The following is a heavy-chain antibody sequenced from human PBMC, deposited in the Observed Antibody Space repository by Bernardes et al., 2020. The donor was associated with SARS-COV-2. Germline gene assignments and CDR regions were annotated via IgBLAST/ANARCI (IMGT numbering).Heavy chain of an antibody. Sequence: SETLSLTCAVYGGSFSGYYWSWIRQPPGKGLEWIGEINHSGSTNYNPSLKSRVTISVDTSKNQFSLKLSSVTAADTAVYYCARGSRGWHYYYGMDVWGQGTTVTVSS. V-gene: IGHV4-34*01. J-gene: IGHJ6*02. D-gene: IGHD6-19*01. CDR3: ARGSRGWHYYYGMDV. CDR1: GGSFSGYY. CDR2: INHSGST.